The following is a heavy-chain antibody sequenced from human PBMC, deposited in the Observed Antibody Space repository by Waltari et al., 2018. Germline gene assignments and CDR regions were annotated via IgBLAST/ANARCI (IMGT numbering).Heavy chain of an antibody. D-gene: IGHD3-3*01. J-gene: IGHJ4*02. CDR2: SYYSGST. CDR3: VRGHDFWSGYYVGGVYFDY. CDR1: GGSISSGDYY. Sequence: QVQLQESGPGLVKPSQTLSLTCTVSGGSISSGDYYWSWIRQPPGKGLEWIGYSYYSGSTYYNPSRKSRVTISVDTSKNQFSLKLRSVTAADTAVYYCVRGHDFWSGYYVGGVYFDYWGQGTLVTVSS. V-gene: IGHV4-30-4*08.